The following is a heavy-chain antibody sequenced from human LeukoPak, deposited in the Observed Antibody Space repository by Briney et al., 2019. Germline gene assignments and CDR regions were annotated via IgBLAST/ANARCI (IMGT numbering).Heavy chain of an antibody. J-gene: IGHJ4*02. CDR2: IYYSGST. V-gene: IGHV4-34*01. D-gene: IGHD5-12*01. Sequence: PSETLSLTCAVYGGSFSGYYWSWIRQPPGKGLEWIGSIYYSGSTYYNPSLKSRVTISVDTSKNQFSLKLSSVTAADTAVYYCASHGGYDCFDYWGQGTLVTVSS. CDR3: ASHGGYDCFDY. CDR1: GGSFSGYY.